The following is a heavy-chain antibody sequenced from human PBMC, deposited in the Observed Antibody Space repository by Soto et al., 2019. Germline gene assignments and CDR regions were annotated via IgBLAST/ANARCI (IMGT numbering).Heavy chain of an antibody. CDR2: INHSGST. V-gene: IGHV4-34*01. J-gene: IGHJ3*02. CDR1: GGSFSGYY. CDR3: ALTMITFGGVIVSRAFDI. Sequence: SETLSLTCAVYGGSFSGYYWSWIRQPPGKGLEWIGEINHSGSTNYNPSLKSRVTISVDTSKNQFSLNLSSTPAADTAVYYCALTMITFGGVIVSRAFDIWGQGTMVTVSS. D-gene: IGHD3-16*02.